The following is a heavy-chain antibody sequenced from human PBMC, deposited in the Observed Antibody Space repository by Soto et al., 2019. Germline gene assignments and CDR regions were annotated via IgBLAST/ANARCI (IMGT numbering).Heavy chain of an antibody. CDR3: ARGGYCGGDCYWARLGFFDY. V-gene: IGHV4-38-2*02. J-gene: IGHJ4*02. CDR1: GYSISSGYY. CDR2: IHHSGST. Sequence: SETLSLTCSVSGYSISSGYYWGWIRQAPGKGLEWIGNIHHSGSTYYNPSLESRVTISIDTSKNRFPLRLSSVTAADTAVYYCARGGYCGGDCYWARLGFFDYWGQGTLVTVSS. D-gene: IGHD2-21*02.